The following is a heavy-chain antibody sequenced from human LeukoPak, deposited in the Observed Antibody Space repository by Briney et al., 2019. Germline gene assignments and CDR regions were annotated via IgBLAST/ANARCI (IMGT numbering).Heavy chain of an antibody. V-gene: IGHV3-7*01. CDR3: AKDSGIAVAGTDY. J-gene: IGHJ4*02. D-gene: IGHD6-19*01. CDR1: GFTFSSYW. Sequence: RGSLRLSCAASGFTFSSYWTSWVRHAPGKGLEWVANIKQDGSEKYYVDSVKGRFTISRDNAKNSLYLQMNSLRAEDTAVYYCAKDSGIAVAGTDYWGQGTLVTVSS. CDR2: IKQDGSEK.